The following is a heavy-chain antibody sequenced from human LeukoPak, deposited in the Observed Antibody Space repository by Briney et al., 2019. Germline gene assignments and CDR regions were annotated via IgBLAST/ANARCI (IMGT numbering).Heavy chain of an antibody. D-gene: IGHD3-22*01. V-gene: IGHV5-51*01. CDR3: ARQAYYYDSSGYYPPTNNAFDI. CDR1: GYIFTSYW. Sequence: GESLEISCKCSGYIFTSYWIGWVRQLPGKGLEWMGIIYPGDSDTIDSPSFQGQVTISADKSLSTAYLQWSSLKASDTAMYYCARQAYYYDSSGYYPPTNNAFDIWGQGTMVTVSS. J-gene: IGHJ3*02. CDR2: IYPGDSDT.